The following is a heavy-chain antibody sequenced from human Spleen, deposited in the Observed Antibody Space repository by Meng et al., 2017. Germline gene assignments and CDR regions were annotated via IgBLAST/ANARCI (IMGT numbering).Heavy chain of an antibody. CDR1: GGFFSDDY. D-gene: IGHD5/OR15-5a*01. CDR2: INHTGRT. J-gene: IGHJ4*02. V-gene: IGHV4-34*01. Sequence: QWQLQQWGAGLLKPSETLSLTCAVSGGFFSDDYWSWVRQPPGKGLEWIGEINHTGRTNYNPSLKSRVAISIDTSNNQFSLNLSSVTAADTAVYYCARVSGYSVRIYLDYWGQGTLVTVSS. CDR3: ARVSGYSVRIYLDY.